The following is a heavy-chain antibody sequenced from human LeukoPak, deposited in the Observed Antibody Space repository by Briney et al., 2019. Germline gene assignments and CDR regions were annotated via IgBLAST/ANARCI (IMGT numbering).Heavy chain of an antibody. CDR1: GYTFTTYW. J-gene: IGHJ6*02. CDR2: IYPGDSNT. V-gene: IGHV5-51*01. Sequence: GESLKISCKGSGYTFTTYWIGWMRQMPGKGLEWMEIIYPGDSNTRYSPSFQGQVTISADKSISTAYLQWSSLKASDTAIYYCARLDGPGYYYYGMDVWGQGTTVTVSS. CDR3: ARLDGPGYYYYGMDV. D-gene: IGHD2-2*03.